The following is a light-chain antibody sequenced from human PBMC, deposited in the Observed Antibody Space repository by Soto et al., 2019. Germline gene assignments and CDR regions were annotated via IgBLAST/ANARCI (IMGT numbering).Light chain of an antibody. V-gene: IGLV2-14*01. CDR2: DVS. CDR1: NSDVGAYNF. CDR3: SSYADSNTPYWM. Sequence: QSALTQPASVSASPGQSITISCTGTNSDVGAYNFVSWYQLHPDKAPKLIIYDVSNRPSGVSKRFSGSKSGNTASLTISGLQAEDEADYYCSSYADSNTPYWMFGGGTKLTVL. J-gene: IGLJ3*02.